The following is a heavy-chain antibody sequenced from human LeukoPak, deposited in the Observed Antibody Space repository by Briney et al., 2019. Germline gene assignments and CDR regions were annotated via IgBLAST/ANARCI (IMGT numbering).Heavy chain of an antibody. CDR3: ARETAPSSYNEVGVDY. J-gene: IGHJ4*02. CDR2: IYYSGST. D-gene: IGHD6-13*01. CDR1: GGSISSYY. V-gene: IGHV4-30-4*01. Sequence: PSETLSLTCTVSGGSISSYYWSWIRQPPGKGLEWIGYIYYSGSTYYNPSLKSRVTISVDTSKNQFSLKLSSVTAADTAVYYCARETAPSSYNEVGVDYWGQGTLVTVSS.